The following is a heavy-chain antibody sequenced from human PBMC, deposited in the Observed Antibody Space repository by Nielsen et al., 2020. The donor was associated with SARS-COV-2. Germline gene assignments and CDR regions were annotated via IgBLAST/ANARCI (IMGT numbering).Heavy chain of an antibody. D-gene: IGHD1-26*01. J-gene: IGHJ3*02. CDR2: ISWNSGSI. CDR1: GFTFDDYA. Sequence: SLKISCAASGFTFDDYAMHWVRQAPGKGLEWVSGISWNSGSIGYADSVKGRFTISRDNSKNTLYLQMNSLRAEDTAVYYCAHSDSGSYYGAFDIWGQGTMVTVSS. V-gene: IGHV3-9*01. CDR3: AHSDSGSYYGAFDI.